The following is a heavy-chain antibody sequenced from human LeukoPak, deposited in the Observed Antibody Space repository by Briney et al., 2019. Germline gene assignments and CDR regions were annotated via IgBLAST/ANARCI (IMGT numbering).Heavy chain of an antibody. CDR1: GFTFSSHW. V-gene: IGHV3-74*01. J-gene: IGHJ4*02. CDR2: INTDGSST. CDR3: ARDEVGATPFDY. D-gene: IGHD1-26*01. Sequence: PGGSLRLSCAASGFTFSSHWRHWVRQAPGKGLMWVSRINTDGSSTSYADSVKGRFTISRDNAKNTLYLQMNSLRAEDTAVYYCARDEVGATPFDYWGQGTLVTVSS.